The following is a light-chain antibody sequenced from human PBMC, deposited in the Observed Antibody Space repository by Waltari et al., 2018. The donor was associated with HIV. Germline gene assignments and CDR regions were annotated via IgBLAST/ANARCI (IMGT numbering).Light chain of an antibody. Sequence: QPVLTQSPSASASLGASVKLTCTLSTRHNTYAIAWHQLHPEKGPRFLMTGDKNGTHNKADGSPDRFSGSSSEAERYLVISSLQSEDEADYYCQTWDIDIVLFGGGTKLSVL. CDR1: TRHNTYA. CDR3: QTWDIDIVL. V-gene: IGLV4-69*02. CDR2: GDKNGTH. J-gene: IGLJ2*01.